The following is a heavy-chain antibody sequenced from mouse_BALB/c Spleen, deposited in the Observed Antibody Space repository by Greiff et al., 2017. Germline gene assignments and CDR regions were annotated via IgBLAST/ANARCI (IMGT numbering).Heavy chain of an antibody. Sequence: VQLKQSGAELVKPGASVKLSCTASGFNIKDTYMHWVKQRPEQGLEWIGRIDPANGNTKYDPKFQGKATITADTSSNTAYLQLSSLTSEDTAVYYCALYYGNYPYAMDYWGQGTSVTVSS. J-gene: IGHJ4*01. CDR1: GFNIKDTY. CDR2: IDPANGNT. CDR3: ALYYGNYPYAMDY. D-gene: IGHD2-1*01. V-gene: IGHV14-3*02.